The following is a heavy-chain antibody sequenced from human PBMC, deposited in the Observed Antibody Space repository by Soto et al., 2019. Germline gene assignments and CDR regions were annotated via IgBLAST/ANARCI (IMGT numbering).Heavy chain of an antibody. V-gene: IGHV1-18*01. Sequence: QVHLVQSGAEVKKPGASVKVSCKGSGYAFTTYGITWVRQAPGQGLEWMGWISAHNGNTNYAQKLQGRVTVTRDTSTSTAYMELRSLRSADTAVYYCARGRDGDYWGQGARVTVSS. CDR3: ARGRDGDY. CDR2: ISAHNGNT. J-gene: IGHJ4*02. CDR1: GYAFTTYG. D-gene: IGHD6-6*01.